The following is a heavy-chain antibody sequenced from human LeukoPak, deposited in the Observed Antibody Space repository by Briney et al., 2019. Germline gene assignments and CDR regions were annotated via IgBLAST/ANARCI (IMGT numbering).Heavy chain of an antibody. CDR1: GYIFTNYA. D-gene: IGHD3-22*01. CDR2: INPSGGST. J-gene: IGHJ4*02. CDR3: ARSTTLTYYYDSSGYQFDY. V-gene: IGHV1-46*01. Sequence: ASVKVSCKASGYIFTNYAMNWVRQAPGQGLEWMGIINPSGGSTSYAQKFQGRVTMTRDMSTSTVYMELSSLRSEDTAVYYCARSTTLTYYYDSSGYQFDYWGQGTLVTVSS.